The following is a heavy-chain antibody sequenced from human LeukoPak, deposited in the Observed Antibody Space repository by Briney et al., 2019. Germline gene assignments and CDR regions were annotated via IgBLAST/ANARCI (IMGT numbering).Heavy chain of an antibody. D-gene: IGHD2-2*01. CDR2: IYPGDSDT. Sequence: HGESLKISCKGSGYSFTSYWIGWVRQMPGKGLEWMGIIYPGDSDTRYSPSFQGQVTISADKSISTAYLQWSSLKASDTAMYYCARLRDIVVVPVPFDPWGQGTLVTVSS. CDR1: GYSFTSYW. V-gene: IGHV5-51*01. J-gene: IGHJ5*02. CDR3: ARLRDIVVVPVPFDP.